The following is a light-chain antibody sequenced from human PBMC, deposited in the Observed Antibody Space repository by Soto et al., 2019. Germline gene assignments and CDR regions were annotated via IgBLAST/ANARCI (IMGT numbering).Light chain of an antibody. CDR3: QAGDSFPTT. CDR1: QGNNHL. J-gene: IGKJ5*01. V-gene: IGKV1-12*01. Sequence: QITPSPISVSATGGDRVAIPFRASQGNNHLLAWYQLKPGKAPKPLIYAASNLKSGVTSRFRGSGAWPDFTLTITSLQPEDFGTYYWQAGDSFPTTFGQGTRLDIK. CDR2: AAS.